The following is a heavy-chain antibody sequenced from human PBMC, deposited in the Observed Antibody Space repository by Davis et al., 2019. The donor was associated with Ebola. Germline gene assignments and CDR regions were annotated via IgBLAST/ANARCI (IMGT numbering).Heavy chain of an antibody. J-gene: IGHJ5*02. CDR2: INHRGST. CDR3: ARPPAYAWFDP. Sequence: SETLSLTCAVYGGSFSGYYWSWIRQPPGKGLEWIGEINHRGSTNYNPSLKSRVTISVDTSKNQFSLKLSSVTAADTAVYYCARPPAYAWFDPWGQGTLVTVSS. V-gene: IGHV4-34*01. CDR1: GGSFSGYY. D-gene: IGHD2-21*01.